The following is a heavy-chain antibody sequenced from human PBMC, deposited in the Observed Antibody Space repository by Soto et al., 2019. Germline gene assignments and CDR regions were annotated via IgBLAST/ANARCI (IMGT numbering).Heavy chain of an antibody. Sequence: EVQLLESGGGLVQPGGSLRLSCAASGFTFNTYVMNWVRQAPGKGLEWVSTISYSADKTHYADSVKGRFTISRDNSRETFFLQINGLRPKAAAYNYCPKGARPQTPNWGAFDAWARGLWSPSLQ. V-gene: IGHV3-23*01. CDR1: GFTFNTYV. J-gene: IGHJ3*01. D-gene: IGHD3-16*01. CDR3: PKGARPQTPNWGAFDA. CDR2: ISYSADKT.